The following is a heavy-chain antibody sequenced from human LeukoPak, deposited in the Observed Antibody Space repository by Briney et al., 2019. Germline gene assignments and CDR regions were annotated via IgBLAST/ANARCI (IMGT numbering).Heavy chain of an antibody. D-gene: IGHD4-17*01. V-gene: IGHV1-69*05. CDR3: ARDLEDYGEHEVYFDY. Sequence: ASVKVSCKASGGTFSSYAISWVRQAPGQGLEWMGGIIPIFGTANYAQKLQGRVTMTTDTSTSTAYMELRSLRSDDTAVYYCARDLEDYGEHEVYFDYWGPGTLVTVSS. J-gene: IGHJ4*02. CDR2: IIPIFGTA. CDR1: GGTFSSYA.